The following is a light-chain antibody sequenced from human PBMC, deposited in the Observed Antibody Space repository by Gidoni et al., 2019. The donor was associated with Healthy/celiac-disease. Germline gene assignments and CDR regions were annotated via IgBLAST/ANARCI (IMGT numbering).Light chain of an antibody. Sequence: QAALAQPAFVSGSPGQSITISCPGTSRDVGSYNLVSWYQQHPGKAPKLMIYEVSKRPSGVSNRFSGSKSGNTASLTISGLQAEDEADYYCCSYAGSSPVFGGGTKLTVL. CDR2: EVS. V-gene: IGLV2-23*02. CDR3: CSYAGSSPV. J-gene: IGLJ2*01. CDR1: SRDVGSYNL.